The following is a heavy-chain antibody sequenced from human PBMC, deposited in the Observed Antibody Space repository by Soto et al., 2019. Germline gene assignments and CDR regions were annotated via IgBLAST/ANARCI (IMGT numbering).Heavy chain of an antibody. J-gene: IGHJ6*03. CDR2: TYFRSRWYN. CDR3: ARDLESGYSNHYYHMDV. Sequence: SQTLSLTCAISGDSVSSNTAAWHWIRQSPSRGLEWLGRTYFRSRWYNDYAVSVKSRITINADTSKNQFSLHLNSVSPEDTAVYYCARDLESGYSNHYYHMDVWGKGTTVIVSS. V-gene: IGHV6-1*01. CDR1: GDSVSSNTAA. D-gene: IGHD5-12*01.